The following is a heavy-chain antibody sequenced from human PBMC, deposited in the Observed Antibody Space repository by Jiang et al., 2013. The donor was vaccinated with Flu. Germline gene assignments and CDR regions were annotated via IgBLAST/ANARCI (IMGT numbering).Heavy chain of an antibody. CDR2: IYWDDDK. J-gene: IGHJ4*02. CDR1: GFSLSTSGVG. Sequence: KPTQTLTLTCTFSGFSLSTSGVGVGWIRQPPGKALEWLALIYWDDDKRYSPSLKSRLTITKDTSKNQVVLTMTNMDPVDTATYYCAHMPTYYYGSGSYDGSDYWGQGTLVTVSS. CDR3: AHMPTYYYGSGSYDGSDY. D-gene: IGHD3-10*01. V-gene: IGHV2-5*02.